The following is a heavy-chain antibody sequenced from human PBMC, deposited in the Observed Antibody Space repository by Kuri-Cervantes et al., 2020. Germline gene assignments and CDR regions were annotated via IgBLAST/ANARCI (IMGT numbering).Heavy chain of an antibody. CDR2: ISYDGSNE. D-gene: IGHD3-10*01. CDR1: GFTFSSYG. Sequence: GESLKISCAASGFTFSSYGMHWVRQAPGKGLEWVAVISYDGSNEYYADSVKGRFTISRDNAKNSLYLQMNSLRDEDTAVYYCVRGMVLLWFGELTGNWFDPWGQGTLVTVSS. J-gene: IGHJ5*02. V-gene: IGHV3-30*03. CDR3: VRGMVLLWFGELTGNWFDP.